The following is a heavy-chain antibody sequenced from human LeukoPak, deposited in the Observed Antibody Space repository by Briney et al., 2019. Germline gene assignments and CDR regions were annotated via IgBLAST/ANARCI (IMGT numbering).Heavy chain of an antibody. CDR3: ARDIDTSGHYSWFDP. V-gene: IGHV3-33*01. J-gene: IGHJ5*02. CDR1: GFTFSYYG. Sequence: PGGSLRLSCAASGFTFSYYGMHWVRQAPGKGLEWVAVIWSHGNDKYYPDSVKGRFTISRDISKNTLYLQMNSLRAEDTAVYYCARDIDTSGHYSWFDPWGQGTLVTVSS. CDR2: IWSHGNDK. D-gene: IGHD3-22*01.